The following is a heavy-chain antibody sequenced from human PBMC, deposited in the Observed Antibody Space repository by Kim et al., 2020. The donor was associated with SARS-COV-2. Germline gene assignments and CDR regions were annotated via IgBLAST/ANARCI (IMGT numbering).Heavy chain of an antibody. V-gene: IGHV1-2*02. J-gene: IGHJ4*02. Sequence: ASVKVSCKASGYTFTGYYMHWVRQAPGQGLEWMGWINPNSGGTNYAQKFQGRVTMTRDTSISTAYMELSRLRSDDTAVYYFARGEPLGGDLIDYWGQGTLVTVSS. D-gene: IGHD2-21*02. CDR3: ARGEPLGGDLIDY. CDR2: INPNSGGT. CDR1: GYTFTGYY.